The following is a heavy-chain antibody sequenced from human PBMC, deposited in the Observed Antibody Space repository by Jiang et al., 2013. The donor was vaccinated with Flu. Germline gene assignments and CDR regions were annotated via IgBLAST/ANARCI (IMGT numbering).Heavy chain of an antibody. V-gene: IGHV4-59*01. J-gene: IGHJ4*02. D-gene: IGHD3-10*01. Sequence: GPGLVKPSETLSLTCTVSGDSISGYYWSWIRQPPGKGLEWIGYIYNSGSTNYNPSLRGRVTISVDTSKNQFSLKLNSVTAADTAVYYCARERMLRGVTQYYFDYWGQGTLVTVSS. CDR1: GDSISGYY. CDR3: ARERMLRGVTQYYFDY. CDR2: IYNSGST.